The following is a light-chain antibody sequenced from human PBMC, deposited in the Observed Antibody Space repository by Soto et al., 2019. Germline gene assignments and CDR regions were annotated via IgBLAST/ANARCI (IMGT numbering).Light chain of an antibody. CDR1: QSIFSSY. J-gene: IGKJ4*01. CDR3: QQYGSSALT. Sequence: IVFTQSPGTLSLSPGESATLSCRASQSIFSSYLAWYQQKPGQAPRLLIYGASSRATGIPDRFSGSGSGTDFTLTISRLEPEDFAVYYCQQYGSSALTFGGGTKVDIK. V-gene: IGKV3-20*01. CDR2: GAS.